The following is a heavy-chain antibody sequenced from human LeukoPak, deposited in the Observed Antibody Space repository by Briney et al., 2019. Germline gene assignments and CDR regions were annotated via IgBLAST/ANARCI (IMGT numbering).Heavy chain of an antibody. CDR2: INPNSGGT. D-gene: IGHD4-23*01. V-gene: IGHV1-2*02. CDR3: ARQGYSGHSQGAADY. CDR1: GYTFTGYY. J-gene: IGHJ4*02. Sequence: RASVKVSCKASGYTFTGYYMHWVRQAPGQGLGWMGWINPNSGGTNYAQKFQGRVTMTRDTSISTAYMEMSRLRSDDTAVYYCARQGYSGHSQGAADYWGQGTLVTVSS.